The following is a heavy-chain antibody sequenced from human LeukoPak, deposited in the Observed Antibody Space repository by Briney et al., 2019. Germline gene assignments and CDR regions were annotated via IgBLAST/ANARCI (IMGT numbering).Heavy chain of an antibody. CDR2: ITENGDNT. J-gene: IGHJ4*02. V-gene: IGHV3-23*01. Sequence: GGSLRLSCAASGLTFSSYAMSWVRQAPGKGLEWVSGITENGDNTYYADSVKGRFTISRDNSKNTLFLQMSSLRAEDTAVYYCAKRDSSGSYEGDYWGQGTLVTVSS. D-gene: IGHD1-26*01. CDR3: AKRDSSGSYEGDY. CDR1: GLTFSSYA.